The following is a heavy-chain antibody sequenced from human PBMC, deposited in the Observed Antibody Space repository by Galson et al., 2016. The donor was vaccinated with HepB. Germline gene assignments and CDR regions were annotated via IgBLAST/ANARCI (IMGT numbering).Heavy chain of an antibody. V-gene: IGHV3-33*01. D-gene: IGHD6-13*01. CDR3: ARSSSSRFDFDY. Sequence: SLRLSCATSGFTFSSYGMHWVRQPPGKGLEWVAAIWFDGSYKFHADSVKGRFSISRDNSKNTVYLQMNSLRGDDTAVYFCARSSSSRFDFDYWGQGTLVGVSS. CDR1: GFTFSSYG. CDR2: IWFDGSYK. J-gene: IGHJ4*02.